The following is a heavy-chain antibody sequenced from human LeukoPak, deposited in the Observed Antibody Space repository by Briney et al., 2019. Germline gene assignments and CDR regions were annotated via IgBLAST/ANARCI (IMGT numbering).Heavy chain of an antibody. Sequence: SETLSLTCAVYGGSFSGYYWSWLRQPPGKGLEWIGEINHSGSTNYNPSLKSRVTISVDTSKNQFSLRLSSVTAADTAVYYCARRSQWLVRAFDYWGQGTLVTVSS. V-gene: IGHV4-34*01. J-gene: IGHJ4*02. CDR3: ARRSQWLVRAFDY. D-gene: IGHD6-19*01. CDR1: GGSFSGYY. CDR2: INHSGST.